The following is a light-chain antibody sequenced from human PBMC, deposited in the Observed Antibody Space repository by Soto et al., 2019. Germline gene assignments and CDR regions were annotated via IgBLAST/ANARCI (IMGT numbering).Light chain of an antibody. CDR2: YDS. CDR3: QVWDSSSDHVV. J-gene: IGLJ2*01. CDR1: NIGSKS. V-gene: IGLV3-21*04. Sequence: SYELTQPPSVSVAPGKTARITCGGNNIGSKSVHWYQQKPGQAPVLVIYYDSDRPSGIPVRFYGSNSGNTATLTISRVEAGDEADYYCQVWDSSSDHVVFGGGTKLTVL.